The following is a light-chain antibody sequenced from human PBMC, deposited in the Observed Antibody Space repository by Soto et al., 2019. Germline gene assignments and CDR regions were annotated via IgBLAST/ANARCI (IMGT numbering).Light chain of an antibody. CDR1: QSINNW. J-gene: IGKJ1*01. CDR3: LQYHSEPWT. CDR2: KAS. V-gene: IGKV1-5*03. Sequence: DIQMTQSPSTLSASVGDRVIITCRASQSINNWLAWCQQKPGKAPKVLIYKASSLESGVPSRFSGSGSGTEFSLTISSLQPDDFAPYFCLQYHSEPWTFGQGTKV.